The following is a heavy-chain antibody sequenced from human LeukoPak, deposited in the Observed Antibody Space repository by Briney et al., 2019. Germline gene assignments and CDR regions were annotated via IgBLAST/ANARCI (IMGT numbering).Heavy chain of an antibody. J-gene: IGHJ4*02. Sequence: SSETLSLTCAVSGGSISSSNWWSWVRQPPGKGLEWIGEIYHSGSTNYNPSLKSRVTISVDKSKNQFSLKLSSVTAADTAVYYCARTYSSGWYYFDYWGQGTLVTVSS. V-gene: IGHV4-4*02. CDR1: GGSISSSNW. CDR3: ARTYSSGWYYFDY. D-gene: IGHD6-19*01. CDR2: IYHSGST.